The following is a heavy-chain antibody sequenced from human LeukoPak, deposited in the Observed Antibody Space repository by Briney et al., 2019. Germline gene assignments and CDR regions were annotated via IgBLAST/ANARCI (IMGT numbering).Heavy chain of an antibody. Sequence: SETLSLTCTVSGGSINSYYWSWIRQPAGKGLGWIGRIYTSGSTNYNPSLKSRVTMSVDTSKNQFSLKLSSVTAADTAVYYCARVICGGDCYYDAFDIWGQGTMVTVSS. CDR2: IYTSGST. J-gene: IGHJ3*02. V-gene: IGHV4-4*07. D-gene: IGHD2-21*02. CDR3: ARVICGGDCYYDAFDI. CDR1: GGSINSYY.